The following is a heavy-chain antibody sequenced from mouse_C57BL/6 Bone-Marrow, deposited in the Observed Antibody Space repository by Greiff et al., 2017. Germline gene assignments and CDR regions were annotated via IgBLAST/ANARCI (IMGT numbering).Heavy chain of an antibody. V-gene: IGHV1-19*01. CDR1: GYTFTDYY. J-gene: IGHJ1*03. CDR3: ARGGLITTVVADWYFDV. D-gene: IGHD1-1*01. CDR2: INPYNGGT. Sequence: EVQLQQSGPVLVKPGASVKMSCKASGYTFTDYYMNWVKQSHGKSLEWIGVINPYNGGTSYNQKFKGKATLTVDKSSSTAYMELNSLTSEDSAVYYCARGGLITTVVADWYFDVWGTGTTVTVSS.